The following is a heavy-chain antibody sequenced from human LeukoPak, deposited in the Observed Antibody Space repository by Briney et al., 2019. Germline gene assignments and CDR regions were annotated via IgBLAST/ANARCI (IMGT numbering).Heavy chain of an antibody. D-gene: IGHD3-10*01. CDR3: AKELPIAAMVPGGSDY. J-gene: IGHJ4*02. CDR2: ISYDGSNK. V-gene: IGHV3-30*18. CDR1: GFTFSSYG. Sequence: PGGSLRLSCAASGFTFSSYGMHWVRQAPGKGLEWVAVISYDGSNKYCADSVKGRFTISRDNSKNTLYLQMNSLRAEDTAVYYCAKELPIAAMVPGGSDYWGQGTLVTVSS.